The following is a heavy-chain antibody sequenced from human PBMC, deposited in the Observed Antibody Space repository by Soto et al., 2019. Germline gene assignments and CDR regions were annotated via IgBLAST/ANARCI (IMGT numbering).Heavy chain of an antibody. CDR3: ARDNLDYGDFDY. CDR1: GVHFSSYG. D-gene: IGHD4-17*01. J-gene: IGHJ4*02. V-gene: IGHV3-33*01. CDR2: IWYDGSNK. Sequence: GGSLSLSSAASGVHFSSYGMHWVRQAPGKGLEWVAVIWYDGSNKYYADSVKGRFTISRDNSKNTLYLQMNSLRAEDTAVYYCARDNLDYGDFDYWGQGTLVTVSS.